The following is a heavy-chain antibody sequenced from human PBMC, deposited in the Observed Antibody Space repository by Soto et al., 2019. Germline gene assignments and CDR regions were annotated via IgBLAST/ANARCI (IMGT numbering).Heavy chain of an antibody. D-gene: IGHD6-13*01. V-gene: IGHV1-18*04. CDR3: ARGGFCSSWRRDF. CDR2: IFPYTGDT. J-gene: IGHJ4*02. CDR1: AYAFNTYA. Sequence: QAQLVQSGAEVKTPGASVKVSCKTSAYAFNTYAINWVRQAPGQGLEWLGSIFPYTGDTHYSQNLQARVTMTADTSTSTAYVEMTTLTSDDTAVYYCARGGFCSSWRRDFWGRGTLVTVSS.